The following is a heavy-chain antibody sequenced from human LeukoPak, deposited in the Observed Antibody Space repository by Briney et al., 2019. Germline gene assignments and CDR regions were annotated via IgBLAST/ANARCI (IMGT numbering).Heavy chain of an antibody. CDR3: ARDYDRSGYSDS. J-gene: IGHJ4*02. Sequence: PGGSLRLSCAASGFTFSSYALNGVRQAPGKGLEWVSCISSSGSYIYYADSVRGRFTISSDNAKNSLYLQMNSLRVEDTAVYYCARDYDRSGYSDSWGQGTLVTVSS. CDR1: GFTFSSYA. CDR2: ISSSGSYI. D-gene: IGHD3-22*01. V-gene: IGHV3-21*01.